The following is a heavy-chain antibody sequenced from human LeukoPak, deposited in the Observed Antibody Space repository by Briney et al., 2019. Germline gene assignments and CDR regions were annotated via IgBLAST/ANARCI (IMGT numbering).Heavy chain of an antibody. Sequence: SETLSFTCTVSGVSISSSNSYWGWIRQPPGKVLEWIGSIYYTGNTYYNASLKSRVTISIDTSKNQISLGLTSVTAADPAMYYCARQTGSGLFTLPGGQGTLVTVSS. J-gene: IGHJ4*02. V-gene: IGHV4-39*01. CDR2: IYYTGNT. CDR1: GVSISSSNSY. CDR3: ARQTGSGLFTLP. D-gene: IGHD3/OR15-3a*01.